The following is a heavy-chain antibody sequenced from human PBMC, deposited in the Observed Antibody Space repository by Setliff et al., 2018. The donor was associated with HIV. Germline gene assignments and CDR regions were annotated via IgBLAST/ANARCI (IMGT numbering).Heavy chain of an antibody. J-gene: IGHJ4*02. CDR3: SRENYYVTEY. CDR1: GFTFSSYA. Sequence: GGSLRLSCAASGFTFSSYAMSWVRQAPGKGLEWVSTISTSGADTYDSHSMKGMFTISRDNSKNTLYMQMNSLTAEDTAVFYCSRENYYVTEYWGQGTLVTVSS. D-gene: IGHD3-10*02. V-gene: IGHV3-23*01. CDR2: ISTSGADT.